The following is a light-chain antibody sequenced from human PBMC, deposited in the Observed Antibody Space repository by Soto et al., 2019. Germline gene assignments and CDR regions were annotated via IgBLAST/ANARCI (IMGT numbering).Light chain of an antibody. CDR2: EVS. J-gene: IGLJ1*01. V-gene: IGLV2-14*01. CDR1: SSDVGGYNY. Sequence: QSALTQPASVSGSPGQSITISCTGTSSDVGGYNYVSWYQQHPSKAPKLMIYEVSNRPSGVSNRFSGSKSGNTASLTISGLQAEDEADYYCNSYTSTYTGVFGTGTKLTVL. CDR3: NSYTSTYTGV.